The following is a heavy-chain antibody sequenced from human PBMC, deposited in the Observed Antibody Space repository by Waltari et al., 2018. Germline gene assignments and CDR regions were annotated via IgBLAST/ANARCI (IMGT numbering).Heavy chain of an antibody. CDR1: GFTFSGSA. V-gene: IGHV3-73*01. D-gene: IGHD6-13*01. CDR2: IRSKNNGHAT. J-gene: IGHJ4*02. Sequence: EVQLVESGGDLVQPGGTLKLSCATSGFTFSGSAMHWVRQAPGKGLEGIGRIRSKNNGHATHYSDSVRGRFTISRDDSKNTAYLQMNSLTPADTAVYFCASQIGYSSSWSYWGQGTLVTVSS. CDR3: ASQIGYSSSWSY.